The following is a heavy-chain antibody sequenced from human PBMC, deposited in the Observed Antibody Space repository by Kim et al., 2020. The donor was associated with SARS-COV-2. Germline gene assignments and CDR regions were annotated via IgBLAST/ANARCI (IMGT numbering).Heavy chain of an antibody. CDR2: IIPIFGTA. V-gene: IGHV1-69*13. CDR3: AAIISGWVGDYGMDV. J-gene: IGHJ6*02. D-gene: IGHD3-10*01. CDR1: GCTFSSYA. Sequence: SVKVSCKASGCTFSSYAISWVRQAPGQGLEWMGGIIPIFGTANYAQKFQGRVTITADESMSTAYMELSSLRSEDTAVYYCAAIISGWVGDYGMDVWGQGTTVTVSS.